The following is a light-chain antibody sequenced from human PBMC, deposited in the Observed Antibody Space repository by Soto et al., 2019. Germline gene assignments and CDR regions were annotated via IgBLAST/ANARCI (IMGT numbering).Light chain of an antibody. CDR2: GAS. CDR1: RNVYTN. Sequence: EIVMTQSPATLSVSSGERATLSCRASRNVYTNLAWYQKRPGQAPRLLIYGASTRATDIPGRCSGSGSGTEFTLTFSGLQSEDVAVYYCQQYSNWPPEYTFGQGTKLE. J-gene: IGKJ2*01. CDR3: QQYSNWPPEYT. V-gene: IGKV3-15*01.